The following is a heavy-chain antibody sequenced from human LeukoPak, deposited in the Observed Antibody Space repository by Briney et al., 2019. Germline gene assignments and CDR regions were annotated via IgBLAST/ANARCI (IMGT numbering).Heavy chain of an antibody. V-gene: IGHV3-30*18. Sequence: GGSLRLSCAASGFTFSSYGMHWVRQAPGKGLEWVAVISYDGSNKYYADSVKGRFTISRDNSKNTLYLQMNSLRAEDTAVYYCAKGGNTAMVNHYMDVWGKGTTVTVSS. J-gene: IGHJ6*03. D-gene: IGHD5-18*01. CDR3: AKGGNTAMVNHYMDV. CDR1: GFTFSSYG. CDR2: ISYDGSNK.